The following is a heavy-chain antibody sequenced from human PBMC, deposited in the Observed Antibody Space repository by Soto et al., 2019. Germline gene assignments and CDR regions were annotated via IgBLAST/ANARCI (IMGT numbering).Heavy chain of an antibody. Sequence: GPGVKKPGASVKVSCKASGYTFTSYGISWVRQAPGQGLEWMGWISAYNGNTKYAQNLQGRVTMTTDTSTSTAYMELRSLRSDDTAVYYCAREMYDILSGYGDYWGQGTLVTVSS. CDR2: ISAYNGNT. CDR3: AREMYDILSGYGDY. CDR1: GYTFTSYG. V-gene: IGHV1-18*01. J-gene: IGHJ4*02. D-gene: IGHD3-9*01.